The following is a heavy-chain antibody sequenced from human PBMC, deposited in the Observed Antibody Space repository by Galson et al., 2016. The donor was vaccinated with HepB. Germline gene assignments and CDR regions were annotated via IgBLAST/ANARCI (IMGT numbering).Heavy chain of an antibody. Sequence: SVKVSCKASGYTFTYHSMHWVRQAPGQRLEWMGWINAGSGHTNYSQKFQGRVTITRDTSANTAYMVLSSLRSEDTTVYYCARDLGVPGSPLDNWGQGTLVTVSS. D-gene: IGHD6-19*01. V-gene: IGHV1-3*01. CDR1: GYTFTYHS. CDR2: INAGSGHT. CDR3: ARDLGVPGSPLDN. J-gene: IGHJ4*02.